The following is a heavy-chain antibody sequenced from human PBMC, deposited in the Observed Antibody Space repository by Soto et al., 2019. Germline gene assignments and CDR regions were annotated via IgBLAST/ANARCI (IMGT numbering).Heavy chain of an antibody. CDR3: TTYYIPMVRGVIV. Sequence: GGSLRLSCAASGFTFSNAWMNWVRQAPGKGLEWVGRIKSKTDGGTTDYAAPVKGRFTISRDDSKNTLYLQMNSPKTEDTAVYYWTTYYIPMVRGVIVWGQGTLVTVSS. CDR2: IKSKTDGGTT. V-gene: IGHV3-15*07. D-gene: IGHD3-10*01. J-gene: IGHJ4*02. CDR1: GFTFSNAW.